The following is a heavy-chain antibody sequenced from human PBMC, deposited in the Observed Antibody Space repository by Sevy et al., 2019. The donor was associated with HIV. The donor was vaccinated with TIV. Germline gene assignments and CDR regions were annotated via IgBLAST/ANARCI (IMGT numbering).Heavy chain of an antibody. J-gene: IGHJ4*02. Sequence: GGSLRLSCAASGFTFTNYWMTWVRHAPGKGLEWVAFLNQDGSAQYYVDSVKGRFTVSRDNAKNSLYLQMNSLGADDTAVYYCVRDVYRAFDYWGQGTLVTVSS. CDR3: VRDVYRAFDY. CDR1: GFTFTNYW. V-gene: IGHV3-7*01. CDR2: LNQDGSAQ.